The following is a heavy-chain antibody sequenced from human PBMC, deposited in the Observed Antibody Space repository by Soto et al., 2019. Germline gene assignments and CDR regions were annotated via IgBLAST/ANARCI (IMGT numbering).Heavy chain of an antibody. V-gene: IGHV3-30-3*01. J-gene: IGHJ6*02. Sequence: GGSLRLPCAASRFTFSSYAMHWVRQAPGKGMEWVAVISYDGSNKYYADSVKGRFTISRDNSKNTLYLQMNSLRAEDTAVYYCARPLVVVPAAAIGHYYYYYGMDVWGRGTTVTVSS. CDR3: ARPLVVVPAAAIGHYYYYYGMDV. CDR1: RFTFSSYA. D-gene: IGHD2-2*01. CDR2: ISYDGSNK.